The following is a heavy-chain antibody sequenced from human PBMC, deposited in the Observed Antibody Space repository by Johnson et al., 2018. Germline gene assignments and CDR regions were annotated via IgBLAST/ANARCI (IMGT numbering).Heavy chain of an antibody. J-gene: IGHJ6*03. D-gene: IGHD6-13*01. V-gene: IGHV1-46*01. CDR3: ARAPGIAAAGTYYYYYYMDV. Sequence: QVQLVQSGAEVKKPGASVKVSCKASGYTFTSYYMHWVRQAPGQGLEWMGIINPSGGSTSYAQKFQGRVTMTRDTSTSTVYMELSSLGSEDTAVYYWARAPGIAAAGTYYYYYYMDVWGKGTTVTVSS. CDR1: GYTFTSYY. CDR2: INPSGGST.